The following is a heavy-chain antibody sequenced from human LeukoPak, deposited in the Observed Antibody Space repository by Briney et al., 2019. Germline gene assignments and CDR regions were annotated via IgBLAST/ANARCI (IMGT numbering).Heavy chain of an antibody. CDR2: IYYSGST. CDR1: GGFVSSGSYY. J-gene: IGHJ3*02. D-gene: IGHD2-21*02. V-gene: IGHV4-61*01. Sequence: SETLSLTCTVSGGFVSSGSYYWGWIRQPPGKGLEWIGYIYYSGSTNYNPSLKSRVTISVDTSKNQFSLKLSSVTAADTAVYYCARDRGVVTATYDAFDIWGQGTMVTVSS. CDR3: ARDRGVVTATYDAFDI.